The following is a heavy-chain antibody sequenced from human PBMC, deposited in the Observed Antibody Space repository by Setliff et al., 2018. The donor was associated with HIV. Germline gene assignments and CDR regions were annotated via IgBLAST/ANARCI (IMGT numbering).Heavy chain of an antibody. Sequence: PSETLSLTCTVSGGSISSGGYYWSWIRQHPGKGLEWIGYIYYSGSTYYNPSLKSRVTISVDTSKNQSSLKLSSVTAADTAVYYCARDGPRTYYNFWSGYDLDPWGQGTLVTVSS. J-gene: IGHJ5*02. CDR1: GGSISSGGYY. CDR3: ARDGPRTYYNFWSGYDLDP. D-gene: IGHD3-3*01. CDR2: IYYSGST. V-gene: IGHV4-31*03.